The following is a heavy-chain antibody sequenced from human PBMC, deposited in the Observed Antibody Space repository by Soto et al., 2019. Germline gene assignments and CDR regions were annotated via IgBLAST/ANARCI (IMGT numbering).Heavy chain of an antibody. CDR2: IVVGSGNT. CDR1: GFTFTSSA. D-gene: IGHD3-3*01. CDR3: AAPGVLRFLELQDPHLES. Sequence: SVQVSCKASGFTFTSSAVQWVRQARGQRLEWIGWIVVGSGNTNYAQKFQERVTITRDMSTSTAYMELSSLRSEDTAVYYCAAPGVLRFLELQDPHLESWGQGTMVTVS. J-gene: IGHJ3*02. V-gene: IGHV1-58*01.